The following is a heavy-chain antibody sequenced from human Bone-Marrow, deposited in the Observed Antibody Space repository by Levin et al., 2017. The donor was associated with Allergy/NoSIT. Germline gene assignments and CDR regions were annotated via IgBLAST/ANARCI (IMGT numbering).Heavy chain of an antibody. D-gene: IGHD3-16*02. V-gene: IGHV3-30*04. J-gene: IGHJ4*02. CDR1: GFTFSSYA. CDR3: ARDYYDYVWGSYRFDY. CDR2: ISYDGSNK. Sequence: PGGSLRLSCAASGFTFSSYAMHWVRQAPGKGLEWVAVISYDGSNKYYADSVKGRFTISRDNSKNTLYLQMNSLRAEDTAVYYCARDYYDYVWGSYRFDYWGQGTLVTVSS.